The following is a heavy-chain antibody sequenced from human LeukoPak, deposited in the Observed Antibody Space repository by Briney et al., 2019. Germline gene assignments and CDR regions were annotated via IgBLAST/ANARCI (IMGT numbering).Heavy chain of an antibody. J-gene: IGHJ5*02. Sequence: GSLRLSCAASGFTFSSYAMHWVRQPPGKGPEWIGEVNESGGTNINPSLRSRVILSVDTSMNQFSLKLISVTAADTGVYYCARGQGATVPKVGKNWFDPWGHGTRVIVSP. CDR3: ARGQGATVPKVGKNWFDP. CDR1: GFTFSSYA. CDR2: VNESGGT. V-gene: IGHV4-34*01. D-gene: IGHD1-26*01.